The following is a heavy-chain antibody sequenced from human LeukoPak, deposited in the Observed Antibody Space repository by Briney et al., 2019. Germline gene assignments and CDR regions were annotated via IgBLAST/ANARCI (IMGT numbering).Heavy chain of an antibody. V-gene: IGHV3-23*01. CDR1: GFTFSSYA. Sequence: GGSLRLSCAASGFTFSSYAMSWVRQAPGKGLEWVSAISGSGGSTYCADSVKGRFTISRDNSKNTLYLQMNSLRAEDTAVYYCAKDLLPYCSSTSCTNFDYWGQGTLVTVSS. CDR2: ISGSGGST. D-gene: IGHD2-2*01. J-gene: IGHJ4*02. CDR3: AKDLLPYCSSTSCTNFDY.